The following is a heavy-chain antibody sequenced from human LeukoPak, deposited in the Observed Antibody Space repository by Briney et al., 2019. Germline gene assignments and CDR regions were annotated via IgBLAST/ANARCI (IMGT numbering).Heavy chain of an antibody. Sequence: SVKVSCKASGGTFSSYAISWVRQAPGQGLEWMGGIIPIFGTANYAQKFQGRVTITADESTSTAYMELSSLRSEDTAVYYCARGGSGSYYSDYYYYYMDVWGKGTTVTVSS. CDR1: GGTFSSYA. J-gene: IGHJ6*03. V-gene: IGHV1-69*13. D-gene: IGHD1-26*01. CDR3: ARGGSGSYYSDYYYYYMDV. CDR2: IIPIFGTA.